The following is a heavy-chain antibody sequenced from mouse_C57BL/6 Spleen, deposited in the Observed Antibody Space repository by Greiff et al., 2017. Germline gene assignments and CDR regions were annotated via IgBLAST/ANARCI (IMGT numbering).Heavy chain of an antibody. V-gene: IGHV1-19*01. CDR3: SRGIYDGYPFAY. Sequence: VQLQQSGPVLVKPGASVKMSCKASGYTFTDYYMNWVKQSHGKSLEWIGVINPYNGGTSYNQKFKGKATLTVDKSSSTAYMELNSLTSEDSAVYYCSRGIYDGYPFAYWGQGTLVTVSA. CDR1: GYTFTDYY. D-gene: IGHD2-3*01. CDR2: INPYNGGT. J-gene: IGHJ3*01.